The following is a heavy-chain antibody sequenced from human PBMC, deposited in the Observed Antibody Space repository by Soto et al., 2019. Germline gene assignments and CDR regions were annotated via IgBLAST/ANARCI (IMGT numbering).Heavy chain of an antibody. CDR1: GFTFSSYA. D-gene: IGHD5-12*01. J-gene: IGHJ4*02. V-gene: IGHV3-23*01. Sequence: EVQLLESGGGLVQPGGSLRLSCAASGFTFSSYAMSWVRQAPGKGLEWVSAINGSGGSTYYADSVKGRFTISRDNSKNTLYLQMNSLRAEDTAVYYCAKGSHVEMATITSYWGQGTLVTVSS. CDR3: AKGSHVEMATITSY. CDR2: INGSGGST.